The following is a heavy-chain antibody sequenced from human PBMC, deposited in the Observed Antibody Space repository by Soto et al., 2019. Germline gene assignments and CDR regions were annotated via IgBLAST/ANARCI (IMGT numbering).Heavy chain of an antibody. CDR1: GFNFQNYA. V-gene: IGHV3-9*01. Sequence: EVQLVESGGGLVLPGRSLTLSCVASGFNFQNYAMQWVRQVPGKGMEWVSGINWSTGTTGYADSVKGRFLLSRDNARNSLYLEMSSLRVEDTAFYYCAIKDYDSGGSASWGPGTLVTVSS. D-gene: IGHD3-16*01. CDR2: INWSTGTT. J-gene: IGHJ5*02. CDR3: AIKDYDSGGSAS.